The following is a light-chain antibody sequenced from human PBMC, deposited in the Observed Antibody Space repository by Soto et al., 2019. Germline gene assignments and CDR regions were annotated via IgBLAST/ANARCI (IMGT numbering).Light chain of an antibody. CDR2: GAS. Sequence: EIVMTQSPATLSVSPGERATLSCRASQSVSSNLAWYQQRHGQPPRILIYGASTRATGIPARFSGSGSGTEFTLPISRLQSEDFAVYYCQQYNNWPRTFGQGTKVDIK. CDR1: QSVSSN. J-gene: IGKJ1*01. V-gene: IGKV3-15*01. CDR3: QQYNNWPRT.